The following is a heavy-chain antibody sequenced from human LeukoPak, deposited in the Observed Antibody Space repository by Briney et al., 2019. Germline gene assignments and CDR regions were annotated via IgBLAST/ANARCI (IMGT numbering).Heavy chain of an antibody. D-gene: IGHD6-13*01. CDR2: ISWNSGKI. Sequence: SGGSLRLSCAASGFIFDDYAMPWVRQVPGKGLEWVSGISWNSGKIDYADSVKGRFTISRDNAKNSLYLQMNSLRVEDMALYYCAKDRGYSSSFFEIWGQGTLVTVSS. CDR1: GFIFDDYA. CDR3: AKDRGYSSSFFEI. J-gene: IGHJ4*02. V-gene: IGHV3-9*03.